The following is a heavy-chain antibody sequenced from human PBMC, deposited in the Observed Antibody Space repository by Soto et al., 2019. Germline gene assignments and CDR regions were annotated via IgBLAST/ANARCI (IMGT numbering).Heavy chain of an antibody. CDR2: ISYDGSNK. V-gene: IGHV3-30-3*01. D-gene: IGHD3-10*01. CDR3: ARDSSQTITYYFDY. J-gene: IGHJ4*02. CDR1: GFTFSSYA. Sequence: GGSLRLSCAASGFTFSSYAMHWVRQAPGKGLGWVAVISYDGSNKYYADSVKGRFTISRDNSKNTLYLQMNSLRAEDTAVYYCARDSSQTITYYFDYWGQGTLVTVSS.